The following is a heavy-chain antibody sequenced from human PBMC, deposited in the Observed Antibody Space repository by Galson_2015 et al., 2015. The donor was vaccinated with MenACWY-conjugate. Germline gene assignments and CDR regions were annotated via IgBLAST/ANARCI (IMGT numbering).Heavy chain of an antibody. CDR2: LSGSGAST. D-gene: IGHD5-12*01. Sequence: SLRLSCAASGFTLSHYWLSWVRPAPGPGLEWVSTLSGSGASTSSADSVQGRFTISRDPSKHTLYLDMSNVRAEDTAVYYCAKPRGRVATIHGGMDVWGQGTTVTVSS. CDR3: AKPRGRVATIHGGMDV. CDR1: GFTLSHYW. V-gene: IGHV3-23*01. J-gene: IGHJ6*02.